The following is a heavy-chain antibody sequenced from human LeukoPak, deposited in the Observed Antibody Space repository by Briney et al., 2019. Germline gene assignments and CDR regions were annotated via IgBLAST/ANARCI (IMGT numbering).Heavy chain of an antibody. J-gene: IGHJ4*02. CDR3: TTIRGFCGGRSCLGY. D-gene: IGHD2-15*01. Sequence: GGSLRLSCAASGFTFSSYWMSWVRQPPGKGQERVANIKKDGSERYYVDSGKGRFTISRDNAKTSLYLQMNSLRAEDTAVYYCTTIRGFCGGRSCLGYWGQGTLVTVSS. CDR1: GFTFSSYW. CDR2: IKKDGSER. V-gene: IGHV3-7*03.